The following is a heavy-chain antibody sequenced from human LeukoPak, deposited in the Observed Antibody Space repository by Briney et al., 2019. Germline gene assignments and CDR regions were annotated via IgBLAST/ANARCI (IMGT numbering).Heavy chain of an antibody. Sequence: SVKVSCKASGGTFSSYAISWVRQAPGQGLEWMGGIIPIFGTANYAQKFQGRVTITADKSTSTAYMELSSLRFEDTAVYYCARTCSGGSCYYAFDIWGQGTMVTVSS. V-gene: IGHV1-69*06. J-gene: IGHJ3*02. CDR3: ARTCSGGSCYYAFDI. D-gene: IGHD2-15*01. CDR2: IIPIFGTA. CDR1: GGTFSSYA.